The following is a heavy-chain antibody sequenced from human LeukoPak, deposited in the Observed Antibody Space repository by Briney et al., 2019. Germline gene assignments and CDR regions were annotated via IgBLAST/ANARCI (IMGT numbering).Heavy chain of an antibody. V-gene: IGHV3-7*01. J-gene: IGHJ4*02. Sequence: QPGGSLRLSCAASGFTFSSHWMSWVRQAPGKGLEWVANINQDGSEKYYVDSVRGRFTISRDNAKNSLYLQMNSLRVEDTAVYCCARDHVVDGLVFDYWGQGALVTVSS. CDR1: GFTFSSHW. D-gene: IGHD2-15*01. CDR3: ARDHVVDGLVFDY. CDR2: INQDGSEK.